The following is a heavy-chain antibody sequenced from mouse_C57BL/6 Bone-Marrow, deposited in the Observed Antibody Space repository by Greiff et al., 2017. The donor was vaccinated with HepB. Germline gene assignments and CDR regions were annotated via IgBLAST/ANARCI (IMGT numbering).Heavy chain of an antibody. V-gene: IGHV5-12*01. J-gene: IGHJ2*01. CDR1: GFTFSDYY. CDR3: ARLHYGSSEYYFDY. CDR2: ISNGGGST. D-gene: IGHD1-1*01. Sequence: EVNLVESGGGLVQPGGSLKLSCAASGFTFSDYYMYWVRQTPEKRLEWVAYISNGGGSTYYPDTVKGRFTISRDNAKNTLYLQMIRLKSEDTAMYYGARLHYGSSEYYFDYWGQGTTLTVSS.